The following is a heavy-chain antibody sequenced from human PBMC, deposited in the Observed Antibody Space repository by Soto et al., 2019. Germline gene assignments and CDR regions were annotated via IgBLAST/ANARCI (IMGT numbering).Heavy chain of an antibody. D-gene: IGHD4-17*01. J-gene: IGHJ4*02. CDR2: ISPTRDTI. CDR3: AREQAGDYCFDH. Sequence: EVQLVESGGGLVQLGRSRRLSCSASAFTFRSDTINLVLHAPVKGLELVSCISPTRDTIYYADSVKGRFTISRDNAKNSLYLQMRSLRAEYTAVYFCAREQAGDYCFDHWCQGTLGIGSS. V-gene: IGHV3-48*01. CDR1: AFTFRSDT.